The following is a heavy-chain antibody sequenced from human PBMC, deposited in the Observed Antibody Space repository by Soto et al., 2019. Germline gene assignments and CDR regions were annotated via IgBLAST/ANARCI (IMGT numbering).Heavy chain of an antibody. Sequence: ASVKVSCKASGGTFSSYAISWVRQAPGQGLEWMGGIIPIFGIANYAQKFQGRVTITADKSTSTAYMELSSLRSEDTAVYYCARSTSRIFGVVIYFDYWGQGTLVTVSS. CDR1: GGTFSSYA. CDR2: IIPIFGIA. D-gene: IGHD3-3*01. V-gene: IGHV1-69*10. J-gene: IGHJ4*02. CDR3: ARSTSRIFGVVIYFDY.